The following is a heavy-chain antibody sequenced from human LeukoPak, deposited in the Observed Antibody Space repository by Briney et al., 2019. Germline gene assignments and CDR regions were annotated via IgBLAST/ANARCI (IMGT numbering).Heavy chain of an antibody. V-gene: IGHV3-9*01. CDR1: GFTFDDYA. Sequence: QPGRSLRLSCAASGFTFDDYAMHWVRQAPGKGLEWVSGIRWNSGSIGYADSVKGRFTISRDNAKNSLYLQMNSLRAEDTALYYCAKDIEGYGSGSLFDYWGQGTLVTVSS. J-gene: IGHJ4*02. CDR3: AKDIEGYGSGSLFDY. CDR2: IRWNSGSI. D-gene: IGHD3-10*01.